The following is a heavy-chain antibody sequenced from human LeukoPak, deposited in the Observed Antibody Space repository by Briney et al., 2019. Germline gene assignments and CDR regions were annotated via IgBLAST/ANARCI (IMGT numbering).Heavy chain of an antibody. D-gene: IGHD3-16*01. V-gene: IGHV3-13*01. J-gene: IGHJ4*02. CDR3: VRGRRSYGFDH. CDR1: GFNFNNYD. CDR2: LGSAGDT. Sequence: GGSLRLSCAASGFNFNNYDMHWVRQAPGKGLEWVSALGSAGDTYYPDSVRGRFTISKETDKNYLYLQMTSLRDEDTAVYYCVRGRRSYGFDHWGQGTLVTVSS.